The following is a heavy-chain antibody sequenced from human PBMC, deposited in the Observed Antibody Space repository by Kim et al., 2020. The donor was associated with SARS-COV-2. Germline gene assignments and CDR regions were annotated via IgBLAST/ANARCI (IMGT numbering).Heavy chain of an antibody. V-gene: IGHV3-23*01. CDR3: AKDPGKLTAVDY. D-gene: IGHD4-4*01. Sequence: TYYAGSVKGRVTIARDLAKNTLYLQMNSLRAEDTALYCWAKDPGKLTAVDYWGQGTLVTVSS. CDR2: T. J-gene: IGHJ4*02.